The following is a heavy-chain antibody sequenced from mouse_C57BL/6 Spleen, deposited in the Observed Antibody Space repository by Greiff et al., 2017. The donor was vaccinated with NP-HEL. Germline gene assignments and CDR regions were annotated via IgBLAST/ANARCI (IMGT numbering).Heavy chain of an antibody. V-gene: IGHV5-17*01. CDR1: GFTFSDYG. CDR3: ARPGLGYYFDY. D-gene: IGHD3-3*01. J-gene: IGHJ2*01. CDR2: ISSGGSTI. Sequence: EVMLVESGGGLVKPGGSLKLSCAASGFTFSDYGMHWVRQAPEKGLEWVAYISSGGSTIYYADTVKGRFTISRDNAKNTLFLQMTSLRSEDTAMYYCARPGLGYYFDYWGQGTTLTVSS.